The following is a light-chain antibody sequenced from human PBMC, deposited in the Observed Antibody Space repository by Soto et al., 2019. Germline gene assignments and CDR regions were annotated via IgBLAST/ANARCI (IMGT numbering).Light chain of an antibody. CDR3: SSFTSKSTLI. Sequence: QSVLTQPASVSGSPGQSITISCAGTMRDIGAYNLVSWYQQHPGKAPQLVIYEVRNRPSGISFRFSGSKSGNTASLTISGLQAEDEADYYCSSFTSKSTLIFGGGTKLTVL. CDR1: MRDIGAYNL. V-gene: IGLV2-14*03. J-gene: IGLJ2*01. CDR2: EVR.